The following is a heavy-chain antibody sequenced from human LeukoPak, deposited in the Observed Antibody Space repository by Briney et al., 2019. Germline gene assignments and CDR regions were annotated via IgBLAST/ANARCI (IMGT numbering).Heavy chain of an antibody. Sequence: ASVKVSCKASGYTFTGYYMHWVRQASGQGLEWMGWMNPNSGNTGYAQKFQGRVTMTRNISISTAYMELSSLRSEDTAVYYCARGAPLHNWFDPWGQGTLVTVSS. CDR2: MNPNSGNT. J-gene: IGHJ5*02. V-gene: IGHV1-8*02. CDR3: ARGAPLHNWFDP. CDR1: GYTFTGYY. D-gene: IGHD1-26*01.